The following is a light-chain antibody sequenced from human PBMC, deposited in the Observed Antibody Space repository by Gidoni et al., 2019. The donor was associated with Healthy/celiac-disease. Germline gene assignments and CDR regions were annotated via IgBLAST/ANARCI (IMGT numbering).Light chain of an antibody. CDR2: KDS. CDR1: ALPKQY. V-gene: IGLV3-25*03. J-gene: IGLJ1*01. Sequence: SYELTQPPSVSVSPGQTARTTCSGDALPKQYADWYQQKPGQAPVLVIYKDSESTSGIPERFSGSSSWTTVTLTISGVQAEDEADYYCQSADSSGTYVFGTGTKVTVL. CDR3: QSADSSGTYV.